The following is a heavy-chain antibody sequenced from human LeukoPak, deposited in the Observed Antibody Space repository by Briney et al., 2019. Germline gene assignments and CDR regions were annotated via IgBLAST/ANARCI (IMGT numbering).Heavy chain of an antibody. V-gene: IGHV1-46*01. CDR1: GYTFTSYY. D-gene: IGHD6-19*01. CDR3: AMGVGAPEDLAVAADFDY. CDR2: INPSGGST. Sequence: ASVKVSCKASGYTFTSYYMHWVRQAPGQGLEWMGIINPSGGSTSYAQKFQGRVTMTRDTSTSTVYMELSSLRPEDTAVYYCAMGVGAPEDLAVAADFDYWGQGTLVTVSS. J-gene: IGHJ4*02.